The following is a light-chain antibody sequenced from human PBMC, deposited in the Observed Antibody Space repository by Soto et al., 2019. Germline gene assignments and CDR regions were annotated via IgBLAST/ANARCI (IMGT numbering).Light chain of an antibody. J-gene: IGKJ3*01. Sequence: DIQMTQSPSSLSASVGDRVTITCRASQDINNYLAWYQQKLGKPPKLLIYAASTLQSGVPSRFSGGGSGTDFTLTINSLQPEDVATYYCQRYNNGPPVTFGPGTKV. CDR1: QDINNY. V-gene: IGKV1-27*01. CDR3: QRYNNGPPVT. CDR2: AAS.